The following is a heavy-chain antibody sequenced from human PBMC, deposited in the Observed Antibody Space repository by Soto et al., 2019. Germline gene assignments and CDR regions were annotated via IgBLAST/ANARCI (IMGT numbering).Heavy chain of an antibody. D-gene: IGHD4-17*01. J-gene: IGHJ4*02. V-gene: IGHV4-31*03. CDR2: IYYSGST. Sequence: QVQLQESGPGLVKPSQTLSLTCTVSGGSISSGGYYWSWIRQHPGKGLEWIGYIYYSGSTYYNPSLKSRVTIXXDXSXXQLSLKLSSVTAADTAVYYCARGGLTTVTSARIDYWGQGTLVTVSS. CDR1: GGSISSGGYY. CDR3: ARGGLTTVTSARIDY.